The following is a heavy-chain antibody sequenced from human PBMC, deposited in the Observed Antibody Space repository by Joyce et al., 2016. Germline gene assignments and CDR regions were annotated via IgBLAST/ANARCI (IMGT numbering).Heavy chain of an antibody. CDR2: ISYSGSS. D-gene: IGHD3-22*01. Sequence: QVQLQESGPGLVKPSQTLSLTCSVSGVSVSSAGYYWSWIRQPPGMALEWVGYISYSGSSYYRPSLTNRLTISLDTSKNLFSLKLDSVTAADTAVYYCARGRGYYDSGGYFDSWGQGTLVTVSS. CDR3: ARGRGYYDSGGYFDS. CDR1: GVSVSSAGYY. J-gene: IGHJ4*02. V-gene: IGHV4-30-4*01.